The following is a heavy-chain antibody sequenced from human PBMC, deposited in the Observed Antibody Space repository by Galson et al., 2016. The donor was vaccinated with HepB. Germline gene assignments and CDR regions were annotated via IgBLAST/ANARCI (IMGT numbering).Heavy chain of an antibody. V-gene: IGHV3-33*01. CDR2: VWYDSSNA. CDR1: GFSFSSYG. Sequence: SLRLSCATSGFSFSSYGFHWVRQAPGKGLEWVAVVWYDSSNAYYGDSLQGRFTITKDNSKNTLYLQMDSLRAEDTAVYYCAREGWKEGAGIGSDYWGQGTLVTVSS. CDR3: AREGWKEGAGIGSDY. D-gene: IGHD1-1*01. J-gene: IGHJ4*02.